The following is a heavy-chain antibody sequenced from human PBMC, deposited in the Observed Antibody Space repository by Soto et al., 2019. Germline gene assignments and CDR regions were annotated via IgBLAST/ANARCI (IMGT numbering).Heavy chain of an antibody. CDR2: ISASSGNT. D-gene: IGHD3-3*01. CDR3: ARDHNTIFGVVPKPDAFDI. Sequence: ASVKVSCKASGYTFTSYGISWVRQAPGQGLEWMGMISASSGNTSYAQKFQGRVTMTTDTSTSTVYMELSSLRSEDTAVYYCARDHNTIFGVVPKPDAFDIWGQGTMVTVSS. J-gene: IGHJ3*02. CDR1: GYTFTSYG. V-gene: IGHV1-18*01.